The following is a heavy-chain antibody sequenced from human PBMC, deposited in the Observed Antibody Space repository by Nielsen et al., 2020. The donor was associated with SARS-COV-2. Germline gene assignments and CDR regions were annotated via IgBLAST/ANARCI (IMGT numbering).Heavy chain of an antibody. V-gene: IGHV3-23*01. CDR3: GRAFDI. J-gene: IGHJ3*02. Sequence: GESLKISCAASGFTFGSYALNWVRQAPGKGLEWVSGISDSGIYTYYADSVKGRFTISRDNSKNTLYLGVNSLRPEDTAVYFCGRAFDIWGQGTMVTVSS. CDR2: ISDSGIYT. CDR1: GFTFGSYA.